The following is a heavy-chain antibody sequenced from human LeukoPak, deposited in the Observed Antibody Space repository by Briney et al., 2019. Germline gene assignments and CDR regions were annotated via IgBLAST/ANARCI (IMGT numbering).Heavy chain of an antibody. J-gene: IGHJ3*02. D-gene: IGHD2-8*01. Sequence: GGSLRLSCAASGFTFSSYWMHWVRQAPGKGLVWVSRINSDGSSTSYADSVKGRFTISRDNPKNTLYLQMNSLRAEDTAVYYCARVQGHPPNGLDIWGQGTMVTVSS. CDR3: ARVQGHPPNGLDI. CDR1: GFTFSSYW. CDR2: INSDGSST. V-gene: IGHV3-74*01.